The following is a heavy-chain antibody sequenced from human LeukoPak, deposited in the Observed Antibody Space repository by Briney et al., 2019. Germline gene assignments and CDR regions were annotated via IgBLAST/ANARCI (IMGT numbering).Heavy chain of an antibody. CDR2: INPNSGGT. D-gene: IGHD3-10*01. V-gene: IGHV1-2*02. J-gene: IGHJ4*02. CDR3: ARVIGYYGSGSYHY. CDR1: GYTFTGYY. Sequence: ASVKVSCKASGYTFTGYYMHWVRQAPGQGLEWMGWINPNSGGTNYAQKFQGRVTMTRDTSISTAYMELSRLRSDDTAVYYCARVIGYYGSGSYHYWGQGTLVTVSS.